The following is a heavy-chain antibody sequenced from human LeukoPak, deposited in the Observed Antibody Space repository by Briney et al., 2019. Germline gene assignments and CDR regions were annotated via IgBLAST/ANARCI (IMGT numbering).Heavy chain of an antibody. D-gene: IGHD2-15*01. J-gene: IGHJ4*02. CDR1: GYSISSGYY. CDR3: ARVEAAD. CDR2: IYHSGST. Sequence: SETLSLTCAVSGYSISSGYYWGWIRQPPGKGLEWIGSIYHSGSTYYNPSLKGRVTISVDTSKNQFSLKLSSVTAADTAVYYCARVEAADWGQGTLVTVSS. V-gene: IGHV4-38-2*01.